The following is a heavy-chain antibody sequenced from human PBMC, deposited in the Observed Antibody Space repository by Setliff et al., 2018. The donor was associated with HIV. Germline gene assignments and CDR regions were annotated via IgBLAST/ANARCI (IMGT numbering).Heavy chain of an antibody. CDR3: ARDSRRTMIIVGFDY. V-gene: IGHV4-38-2*02. J-gene: IGHJ4*02. D-gene: IGHD3-22*01. CDR2: INHSGDT. CDR1: GYSINNGLY. Sequence: PSETLSLTCTVSGYSINNGLYWAWIRQPPGKGLEWIGSINHSGDTYYTPSLTSRVTISVDTSKNQFSLKLSSVTAADTAVYYCARDSRRTMIIVGFDYWGQGTLVTVSS.